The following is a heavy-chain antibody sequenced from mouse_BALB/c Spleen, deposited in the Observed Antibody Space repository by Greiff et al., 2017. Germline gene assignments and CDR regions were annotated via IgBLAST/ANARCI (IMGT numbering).Heavy chain of an antibody. J-gene: IGHJ4*01. D-gene: IGHD2-14*01. V-gene: IGHV2-5-1*01. CDR1: GFSLTSYG. CDR3: AKGRYGGYYAMDY. Sequence: QVQLKESGPSLVQPSQSLSITCTVSGFSLTSYGVHWVRQSPGKGLEWLGVIWRGGSTDYNAAFMSRLSITKDNSKSQVFFKMNSLQADDTAIYYCAKGRYGGYYAMDYWGQGTSVTVSS. CDR2: IWRGGST.